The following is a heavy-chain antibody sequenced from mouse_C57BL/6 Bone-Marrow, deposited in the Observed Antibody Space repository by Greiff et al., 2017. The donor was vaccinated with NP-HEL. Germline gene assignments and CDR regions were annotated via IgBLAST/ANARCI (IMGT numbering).Heavy chain of an antibody. Sequence: DVKLQESGPGLVKPSQSLSLTCSVTGYSITSGYYWNWIRQFPGNKLEWMGYISYDGSNNYNPSLKNRISITRDTSKNQFFLKLNSVTTEDTATYYCARVRYWGQGTLVTVSA. J-gene: IGHJ3*01. V-gene: IGHV3-6*01. CDR2: ISYDGSN. CDR1: GYSITSGYY. CDR3: ARVRY.